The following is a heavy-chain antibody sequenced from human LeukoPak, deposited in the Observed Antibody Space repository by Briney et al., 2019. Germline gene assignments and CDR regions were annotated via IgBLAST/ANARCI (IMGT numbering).Heavy chain of an antibody. CDR3: ASSSRGVTQRYDY. CDR2: IILIFGTA. J-gene: IGHJ4*02. CDR1: GGTFSSYA. D-gene: IGHD4-23*01. Sequence: ASVKVSCKASGGTFSSYAISWVRQAPGQGLEWRGRIILIFGTANYAQKFQGRVTITTDESTSTAYMELSSLRSEDTAVYYWASSSRGVTQRYDYWGQGTLVTVSS. V-gene: IGHV1-69*05.